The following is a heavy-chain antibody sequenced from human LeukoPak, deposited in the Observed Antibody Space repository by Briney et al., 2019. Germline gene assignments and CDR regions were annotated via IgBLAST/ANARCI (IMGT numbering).Heavy chain of an antibody. V-gene: IGHV1-69*04. CDR1: GGTFSSYT. J-gene: IGHJ4*02. Sequence: SVKVSCKASGGTFSSYTISWVRQAPGQGLEWMGRIIPILGIANCAQKFQGRVTITADKSTSTAYMELSSLRSEDTAVYYCARDQGYCSSTSCYNFDYWGQGTLVTVSS. D-gene: IGHD2-2*02. CDR2: IIPILGIA. CDR3: ARDQGYCSSTSCYNFDY.